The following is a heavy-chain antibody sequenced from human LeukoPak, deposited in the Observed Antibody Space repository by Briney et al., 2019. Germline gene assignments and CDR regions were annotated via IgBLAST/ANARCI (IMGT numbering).Heavy chain of an antibody. CDR2: ISSSGSYM. CDR1: GFTFNSYS. V-gene: IGHV3-21*01. J-gene: IGHJ4*02. D-gene: IGHD3-22*01. CDR3: ARDLGPNYDTSGYYLDY. Sequence: GGSLRLSCAGSGFTFNSYSMNWVRQAPVKGLEWVSSISSSGSYMYYADSVKVRFTISRDNATNPLYLQMNSLRAEDTAVYYCARDLGPNYDTSGYYLDYWGQGTLVTVSS.